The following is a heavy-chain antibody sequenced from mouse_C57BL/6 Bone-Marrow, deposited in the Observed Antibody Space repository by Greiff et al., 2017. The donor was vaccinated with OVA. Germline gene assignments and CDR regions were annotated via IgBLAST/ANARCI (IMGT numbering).Heavy chain of an antibody. D-gene: IGHD1-1*01. CDR3: ARPSHYYGSSYLDY. J-gene: IGHJ2*01. CDR1: GYTFTSYW. V-gene: IGHV1-69*01. CDR2: IDPSDSYT. Sequence: QVQLQQPGAELVMPGASVKLSCKASGYTFTSYWMHWVKQRPGQGLEWIGEIDPSDSYTNYNQKFKGKSTLTVDKSSSTAYMQLSSLTSEDSAVYYCARPSHYYGSSYLDYWGQGTTLTVSS.